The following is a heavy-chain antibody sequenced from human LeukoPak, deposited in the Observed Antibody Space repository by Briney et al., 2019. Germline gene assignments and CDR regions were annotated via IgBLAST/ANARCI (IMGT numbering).Heavy chain of an antibody. V-gene: IGHV3-21*01. CDR2: ISSSSSYI. Sequence: GGSLRLSCAASGFTFSSYSMNWVRQAPGKGLEWVSSISSSSSYIYYADSVKGRFTISRDDAKNSLYLQMNSLRAEDTAVYYCARDYYDSSGYYVSWGQGTLVTVSS. D-gene: IGHD3-22*01. CDR1: GFTFSSYS. CDR3: ARDYYDSSGYYVS. J-gene: IGHJ5*02.